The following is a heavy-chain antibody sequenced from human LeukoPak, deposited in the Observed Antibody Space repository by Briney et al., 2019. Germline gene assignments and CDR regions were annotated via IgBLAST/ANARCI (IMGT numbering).Heavy chain of an antibody. CDR3: ARDEKTGTTGFIDY. J-gene: IGHJ4*02. CDR1: GGSISSSSYY. V-gene: IGHV4-39*07. Sequence: SETLSLTCTVSGGSISSSSYYWVWIRQRPGKGLEWVGSIYYSGSTYYNPYVKSRVTISVDTSKNKFSLKLSSVTAADTAVYYCARDEKTGTTGFIDYWGQGTLVTVSS. D-gene: IGHD1-7*01. CDR2: IYYSGST.